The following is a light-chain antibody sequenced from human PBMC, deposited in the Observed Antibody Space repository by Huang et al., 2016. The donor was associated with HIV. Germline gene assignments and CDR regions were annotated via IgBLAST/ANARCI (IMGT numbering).Light chain of an antibody. CDR3: QQLNSFL. CDR1: QDISNY. Sequence: IQLTQFPSSLSASVGDRVSISCRASQDISNYLAWYQQRPGKAPKLLIYAASTLQSGVPSRFSCSGSGTVFTLTISNLQPEDFATYYCQQLNSFLFGPGTKVDIK. J-gene: IGKJ3*01. CDR2: AAS. V-gene: IGKV1-9*01.